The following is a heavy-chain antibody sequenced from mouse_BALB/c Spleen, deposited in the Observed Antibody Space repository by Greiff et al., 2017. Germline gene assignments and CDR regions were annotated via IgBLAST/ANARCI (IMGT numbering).Heavy chain of an antibody. D-gene: IGHD3-1*01. J-gene: IGHJ3*01. CDR2: ILPGSGST. Sequence: VQLQQSGAELMKPGASVKISCKATGYTFSSYWIEWVKQRPGHGLEWIGEILPGSGSTNYNEKFKGKATFTADTSSNTAYMQLSSLTSEDSAVYYCARRARATFYWGQGTLVTVSA. CDR1: GYTFSSYW. CDR3: ARRARATFY. V-gene: IGHV1-9*01.